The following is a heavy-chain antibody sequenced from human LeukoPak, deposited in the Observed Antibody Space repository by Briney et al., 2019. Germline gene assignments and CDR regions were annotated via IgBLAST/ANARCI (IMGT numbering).Heavy chain of an antibody. J-gene: IGHJ3*02. CDR1: RLIDSHRH. CDR2: IYSDGST. Sequence: GGSLRQSFAASRLIDSHRHMNGVGPAPGKGVARVSIIYSDGSTYYADSMEGRFIISRNNSKSTLYLQVNSLRAEGTAVYYCARYSGNYRAFDIWGQGTMVTVFS. CDR3: ARYSGNYRAFDI. V-gene: IGHV3-53*01. D-gene: IGHD1-26*01.